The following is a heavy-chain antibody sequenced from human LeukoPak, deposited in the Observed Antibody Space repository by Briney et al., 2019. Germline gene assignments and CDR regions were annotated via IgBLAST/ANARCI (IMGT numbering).Heavy chain of an antibody. CDR1: GFTFNTYD. CDR3: ARDRAMEVGAYYFDY. J-gene: IGHJ4*02. CDR2: IGTVGDT. D-gene: IGHD1-26*01. Sequence: GGSLRLSCAASGFTFNTYDMHWVRQASGKGLEWVSSIGTVGDTYYAGSVKGRFTISRDNAKNSLYLQMNSLRAEDTAVYYCARDRAMEVGAYYFDYWGQGTLVTVSS. V-gene: IGHV3-13*01.